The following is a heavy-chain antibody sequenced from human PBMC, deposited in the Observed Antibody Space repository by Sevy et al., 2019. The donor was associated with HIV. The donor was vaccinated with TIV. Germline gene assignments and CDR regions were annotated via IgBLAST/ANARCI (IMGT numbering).Heavy chain of an antibody. CDR1: GFTFSSYW. V-gene: IGHV3-7*03. J-gene: IGHJ5*02. D-gene: IGHD2-8*01. CDR2: IKQDGSDK. Sequence: GGSLRLSCAASGFTFSSYWMSWVRQAPGKGLERVANIKQDGSDKYYVDSVKGRFTISRDNAKNSLYLQMNSLRVEDTAVYYCASPGTKGFDPWCQGTLVTVSS. CDR3: ASPGTKGFDP.